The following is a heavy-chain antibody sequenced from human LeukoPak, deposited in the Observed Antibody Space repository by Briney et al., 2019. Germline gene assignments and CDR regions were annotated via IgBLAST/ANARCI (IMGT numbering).Heavy chain of an antibody. Sequence: SETLSLTCSVSGDSVSSTSDNWGWIRPPPGKGLEWIGNIYYTGSTYYNPSLKSRVTMSVDTSNNQFSLKLSSVTAADTAVYYCAREPRDGYNRLDYWGQGTLVTVSS. CDR2: IYYTGST. D-gene: IGHD5-24*01. V-gene: IGHV4-39*07. J-gene: IGHJ4*02. CDR1: GDSVSSTSDN. CDR3: AREPRDGYNRLDY.